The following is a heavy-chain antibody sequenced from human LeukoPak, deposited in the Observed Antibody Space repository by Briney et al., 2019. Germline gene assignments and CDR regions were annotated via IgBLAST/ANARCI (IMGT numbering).Heavy chain of an antibody. CDR2: ISPSGTTM. CDR3: ARDPRGPDY. CDR1: GFTFSRYE. J-gene: IGHJ4*02. V-gene: IGHV3-48*03. Sequence: GGSLRLSCAVSGFTFSRYEMSWIRQAPGKGLEWISYISPSGTTMYYVDSVKGRFIISRDNAKDSLYLQMNNLRVEDTAVYYCARDPRGPDYWGQGTLVTVSS.